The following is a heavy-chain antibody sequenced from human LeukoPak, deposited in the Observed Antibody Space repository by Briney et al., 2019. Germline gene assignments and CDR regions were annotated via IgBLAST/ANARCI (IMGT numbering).Heavy chain of an antibody. J-gene: IGHJ4*02. V-gene: IGHV3-48*01. CDR1: GFTFSSYS. Sequence: GGSLRLSCAASGFTFSSYSMKWVRQAPGKGLEWVSYISSSSSTIYYADSVKGRFTISRDNAKNSLYLQMNSLRAEDTAVYYCARGWPPFDYWGQGTLVTVSS. CDR3: ARGWPPFDY. CDR2: ISSSSSTI. D-gene: IGHD6-19*01.